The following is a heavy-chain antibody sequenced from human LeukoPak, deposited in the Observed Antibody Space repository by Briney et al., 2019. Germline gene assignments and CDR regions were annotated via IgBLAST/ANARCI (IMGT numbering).Heavy chain of an antibody. V-gene: IGHV3-23*01. CDR3: AKDWPPDY. J-gene: IGHJ4*02. CDR2: ISASGGTT. CDR1: GFIFSSYA. Sequence: GGSLRLSCAASGFIFSSYAMSWVRQAPGKGLEWVSGISASGGTTYYADSVKGRFTISRDNSKNTLYLQMNSLRAEDTATYYCAKDWPPDYWGQGTLATVSS.